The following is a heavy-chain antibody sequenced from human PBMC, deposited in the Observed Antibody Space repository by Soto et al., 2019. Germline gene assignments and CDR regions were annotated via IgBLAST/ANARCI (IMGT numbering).Heavy chain of an antibody. CDR2: IYYSGST. V-gene: IGHV4-30-4*01. J-gene: IGHJ4*02. D-gene: IGHD3-10*01. CDR1: GGSISSGDYY. CDR3: ARENNVLPGGYFVY. Sequence: PSETLSLTCTVSGGSISSGDYYWSWIRQPPGKGLEWIGYIYYSGSTYYNPSLKSRVTISVDRSKNQFSLKLSSVTAADTAVYYCARENNVLPGGYFVYWGQGTMVTVSS.